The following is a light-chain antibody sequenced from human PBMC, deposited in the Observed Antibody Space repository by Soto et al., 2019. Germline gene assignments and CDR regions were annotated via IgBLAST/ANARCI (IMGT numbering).Light chain of an antibody. Sequence: EIVLTQSPATLSLSPGERVTLSCRASQSVNSALAWYQQKPGQAPRLLIDEASSRATGIPARFSGSGSGTDLTLTISSLEAEDFAVYYCQQRNSWPLTFGGRNKVEIK. V-gene: IGKV3-11*01. CDR2: EAS. CDR3: QQRNSWPLT. J-gene: IGKJ4*01. CDR1: QSVNSA.